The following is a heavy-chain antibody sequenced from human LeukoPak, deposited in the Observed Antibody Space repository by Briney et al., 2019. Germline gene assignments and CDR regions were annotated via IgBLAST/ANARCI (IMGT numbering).Heavy chain of an antibody. D-gene: IGHD2-15*01. CDR3: ARADGGSFDY. V-gene: IGHV3-30-3*01. J-gene: IGHJ4*02. CDR1: GFTFSSYA. Sequence: PGRSLRLSCAASGFTFSSYAMPWVRQAPGKGLEWVAVISYDGSNKYYADSVKGRFTISRDNSKNTLYLQMNSLRAEDTAVYYCARADGGSFDYWGQGTLVTVSS. CDR2: ISYDGSNK.